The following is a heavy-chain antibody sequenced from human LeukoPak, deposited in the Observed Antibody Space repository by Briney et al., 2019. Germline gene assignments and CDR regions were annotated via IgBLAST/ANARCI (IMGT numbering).Heavy chain of an antibody. CDR2: IYPGDSDT. V-gene: IGHV5-51*01. CDR1: GYSFTSYW. D-gene: IGHD5-24*01. CDR3: ARLSEGDGYNPWGSAFFDY. J-gene: IGHJ4*02. Sequence: GESLKISCKGSGYSFTSYWIGWVRQMPGKGLEWMGIIYPGDSDTRYSPSFQGQVTISADKSISTAYLQWSSLKASDTAMYYCARLSEGDGYNPWGSAFFDYWGQGTLVTVSS.